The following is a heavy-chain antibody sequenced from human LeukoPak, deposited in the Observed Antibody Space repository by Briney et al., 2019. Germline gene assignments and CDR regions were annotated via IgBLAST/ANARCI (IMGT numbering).Heavy chain of an antibody. CDR3: ARRVMAYCGGDCYPDAFDI. J-gene: IGHJ3*02. CDR2: IYYSGST. CDR1: GGSISSGGYY. V-gene: IGHV4-31*03. Sequence: PSETLSLTCTVSGGSISSGGYYWSWIRQHPGKGLEWIGYIYYSGSTYYNPSLKSRVTISVDTSKNQFSLKLSSVTAADTAVYYRARRVMAYCGGDCYPDAFDIWGQGTMVTVSS. D-gene: IGHD2-21*02.